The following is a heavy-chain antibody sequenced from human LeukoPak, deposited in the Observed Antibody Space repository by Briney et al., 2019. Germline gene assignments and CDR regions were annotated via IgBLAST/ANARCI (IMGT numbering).Heavy chain of an antibody. D-gene: IGHD2-2*01. Sequence: PSETLSLTCTVSGGSISSGGYYWSWIRQHPGTGLEWIGYIYYSGSTYYNPSLKSRVTISVDTSKNQFSLKLSSVTAADTAVYYCATSYPRYCSSTSCYFHYYGMDVWGQGTTVTVSS. V-gene: IGHV4-31*03. CDR1: GGSISSGGYY. J-gene: IGHJ6*02. CDR3: ATSYPRYCSSTSCYFHYYGMDV. CDR2: IYYSGST.